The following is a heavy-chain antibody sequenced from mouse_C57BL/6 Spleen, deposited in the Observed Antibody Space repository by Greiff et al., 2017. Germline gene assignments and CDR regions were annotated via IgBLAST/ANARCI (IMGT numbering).Heavy chain of an antibody. J-gene: IGHJ4*01. Sequence: VKLQQSGPGLVQPSQSLSITCTVSGFSLTSYGVHWVRQSPGKGLEWLGVIWRGGSTDYNAAFMSRLSITKDNSKSQVFFKMNSLQADDTAIYYCAKTGIYDGAMDYWGQGTSVTVSS. V-gene: IGHV2-5*01. D-gene: IGHD2-3*01. CDR2: IWRGGST. CDR3: AKTGIYDGAMDY. CDR1: GFSLTSYG.